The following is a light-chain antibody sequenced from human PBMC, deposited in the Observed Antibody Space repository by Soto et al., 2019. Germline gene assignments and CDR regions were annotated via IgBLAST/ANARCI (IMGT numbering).Light chain of an antibody. V-gene: IGKV3-11*01. CDR1: QTIRGL. CDR2: DTS. Sequence: EIVLTQSPATLSLSPGERATLSCRTSQTIRGLLNWYQQGPGQAPRLLIYDTSNRATDIPARFSGSGSGTDFILTISSLDPEDFGVYFCQQRHNWPITFGQGTRLDIK. CDR3: QQRHNWPIT. J-gene: IGKJ5*01.